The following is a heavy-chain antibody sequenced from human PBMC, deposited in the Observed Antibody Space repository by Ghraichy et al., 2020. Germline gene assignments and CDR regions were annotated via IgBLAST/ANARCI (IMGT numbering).Heavy chain of an antibody. CDR2: IYYSGST. CDR3: ASPRDYGDYSAFDI. D-gene: IGHD4-17*01. CDR1: GGSISSYY. V-gene: IGHV4-59*01. Sequence: SETLSLTCTVSGGSISSYYWSWIRQPPGKGLEWIGYIYYSGSTNYNPSLKSRVTISVDTSKNQFSLKLSSLTAADTAVYYCASPRDYGDYSAFDIWGQGTMVTVSS. J-gene: IGHJ3*02.